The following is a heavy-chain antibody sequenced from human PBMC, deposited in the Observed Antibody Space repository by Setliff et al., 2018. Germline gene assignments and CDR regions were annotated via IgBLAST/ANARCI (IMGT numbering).Heavy chain of an antibody. J-gene: IGHJ6*03. CDR1: GDSIINYY. Sequence: SETLSLTCTVSGDSIINYYWSWIRQPPGKGLEWIGDIYSSGNTNYNPSLKSRVTISVDTSKNQFSLNLTSVTAADTAVYYCARAPPNRYSGSYEYFYMDVWGKGTTVTVSS. D-gene: IGHD1-26*01. V-gene: IGHV4-4*08. CDR2: IYSSGNT. CDR3: ARAPPNRYSGSYEYFYMDV.